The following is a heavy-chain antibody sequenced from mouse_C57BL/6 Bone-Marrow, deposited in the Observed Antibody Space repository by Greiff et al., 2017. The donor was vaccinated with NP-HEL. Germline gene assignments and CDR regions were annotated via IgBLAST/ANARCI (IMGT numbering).Heavy chain of an antibody. CDR3: DRRAGDWYFDV. CDR2: ISSGSSTI. Sequence: EVQLVESGGGLVKPGGSLKLSCAASGFTFSDYGMHWVRQAPEKGLEWVAYISSGSSTIYYADTVKGRFTISRDNAKNTLFLQMTSLRSEDTAMYYCDRRAGDWYFDVWGTGTTVTVSA. J-gene: IGHJ1*03. CDR1: GFTFSDYG. D-gene: IGHD3-3*01. V-gene: IGHV5-17*01.